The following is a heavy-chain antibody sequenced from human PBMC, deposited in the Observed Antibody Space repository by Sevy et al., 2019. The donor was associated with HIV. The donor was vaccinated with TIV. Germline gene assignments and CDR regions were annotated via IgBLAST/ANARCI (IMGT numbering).Heavy chain of an antibody. J-gene: IGHJ5*02. CDR1: GGSISGYY. D-gene: IGHD6-19*01. V-gene: IGHV4-59*01. CDR3: AGRVAALAGNWFDP. Sequence: SETLSLTCTVSGGSISGYYWSWIRQSPGKGLEWIGYIYNVGDTRYNPSLKSRVTISLATSKNQFSLHLNSVTAADTAVYYCAGRVAALAGNWFDPWGQGTLVTVSS. CDR2: IYNVGDT.